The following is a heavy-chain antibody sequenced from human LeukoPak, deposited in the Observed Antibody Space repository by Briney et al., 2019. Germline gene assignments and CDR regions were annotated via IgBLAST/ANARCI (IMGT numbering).Heavy chain of an antibody. CDR1: GYTLTELS. Sequence: ASVKVSCKVSGYTLTELSMHWVRQAPGKGLEWMGGFDPEDGETIYAQKFQGRVTMPEDTSTDTAYMELSSLRSEDTAVYYCATTLLWFGDEDYYFDYWGQGTLVTVSS. J-gene: IGHJ4*02. V-gene: IGHV1-24*01. CDR2: FDPEDGET. CDR3: ATTLLWFGDEDYYFDY. D-gene: IGHD3-10*01.